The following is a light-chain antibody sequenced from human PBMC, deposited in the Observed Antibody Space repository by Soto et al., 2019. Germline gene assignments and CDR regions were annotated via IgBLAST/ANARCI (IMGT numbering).Light chain of an antibody. Sequence: EIGLTQSPGTLSLSPGERGTVSCRASHSFSSSYLAWYQQKPGQAPRLLIYATSSRATGIPDRFSGSGSQTDFTLTISRLEPEDFAVYYCQQYGTSPRTFGQGTKVDIK. CDR2: ATS. V-gene: IGKV3-20*01. CDR3: QQYGTSPRT. J-gene: IGKJ1*01. CDR1: HSFSSSY.